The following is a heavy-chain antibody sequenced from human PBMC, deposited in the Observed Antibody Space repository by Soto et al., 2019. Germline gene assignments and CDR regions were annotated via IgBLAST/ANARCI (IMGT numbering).Heavy chain of an antibody. CDR1: GGSISSGGYS. J-gene: IGHJ6*02. Sequence: PSETLSLTCAVSGGSISSGGYSWSWIRQPPGKGLEWIGYIYHSGSTYYNPSLKSRVTISVDGSKNQFSLKLSSVTAADTAVYYCARGDCGGDCYPYYYYGMDVWGQGTTVTVSS. CDR2: IYHSGST. D-gene: IGHD2-21*02. V-gene: IGHV4-30-2*01. CDR3: ARGDCGGDCYPYYYYGMDV.